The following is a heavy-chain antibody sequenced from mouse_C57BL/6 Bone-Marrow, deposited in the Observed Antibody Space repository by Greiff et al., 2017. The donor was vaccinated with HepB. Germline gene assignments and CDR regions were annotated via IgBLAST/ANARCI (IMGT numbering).Heavy chain of an antibody. CDR3: TTEDGDAY. V-gene: IGHV14-4*01. J-gene: IGHJ3*01. Sequence: VQLQQSGAELVRPGASVKLSCTASGFNIKDVYMHWVKQRPEQGLEWIGWIDPENGDTEYASKFQGKATITADTSSNTAYLQLSSLTSEDTAVYYCTTEDGDAYWGQGTLVTVSA. D-gene: IGHD2-3*01. CDR2: IDPENGDT. CDR1: GFNIKDVY.